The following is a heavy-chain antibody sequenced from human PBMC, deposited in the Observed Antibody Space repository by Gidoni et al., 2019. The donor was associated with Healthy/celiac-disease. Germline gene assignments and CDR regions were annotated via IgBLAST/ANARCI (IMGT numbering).Heavy chain of an antibody. CDR1: GGSISSYY. V-gene: IGHV4-59*01. CDR2: IYYSGST. CDR3: ARADQYYYGMDV. J-gene: IGHJ6*02. D-gene: IGHD2-2*01. Sequence: QVQLQESGPGLVKPSETLSLTCTVSGGSISSYYWSWIRQPPGKGLEWIGYIYYSGSTNYNPSLKSRVTISVDTSKNQFSLKVSSVTAADTAVYYCARADQYYYGMDVWGQGTTVTVSS.